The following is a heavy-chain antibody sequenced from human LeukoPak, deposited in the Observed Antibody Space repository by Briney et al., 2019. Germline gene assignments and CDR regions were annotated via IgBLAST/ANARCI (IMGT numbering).Heavy chain of an antibody. J-gene: IGHJ5*02. CDR1: GYSFTTYW. CDR2: IYPDDSDS. Sequence: GESLKISCETSGYSFTTYWIGWVRQMPGTGLEWVGAIYPDDSDSRYSPSFQGQVVISADRSIRTAYLQWNSLKTSDTAMYYCVRQRWSPGTINHFDPWRQGTQVTVSS. V-gene: IGHV5-51*01. D-gene: IGHD4-23*01. CDR3: VRQRWSPGTINHFDP.